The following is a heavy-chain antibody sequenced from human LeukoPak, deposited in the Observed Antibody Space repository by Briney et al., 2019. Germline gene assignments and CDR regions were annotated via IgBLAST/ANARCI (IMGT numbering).Heavy chain of an antibody. Sequence: GGSLRLSCAASGFTFSNYYMSWIRQAPGKGLEWVSYISSSGSTIYYADSVKGRFTISRDKDKNSMYLQMNSLKTEDTAVYYCTTLVLTDYWGQGTLVTVSS. V-gene: IGHV3-11*01. CDR2: ISSSGSTI. D-gene: IGHD6-6*01. CDR1: GFTFSNYY. CDR3: TTLVLTDY. J-gene: IGHJ4*02.